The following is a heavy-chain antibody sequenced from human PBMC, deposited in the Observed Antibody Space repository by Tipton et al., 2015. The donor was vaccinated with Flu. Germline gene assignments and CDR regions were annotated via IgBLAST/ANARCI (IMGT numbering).Heavy chain of an antibody. CDR3: ARGYCFGSSCSRGY. V-gene: IGHV3-7*01. CDR1: GFTFSRYW. CDR2: INEDVSVR. D-gene: IGHD2-15*01. Sequence: SLRLSCAASGFTFSRYWMNWVRQAPGKGLEWVANINEDVSVRNYADSVKGRFTISRDNARNSLDLQMNSLKVEDTAVYYCARGYCFGSSCSRGYWGQGTLVTVSS. J-gene: IGHJ4*02.